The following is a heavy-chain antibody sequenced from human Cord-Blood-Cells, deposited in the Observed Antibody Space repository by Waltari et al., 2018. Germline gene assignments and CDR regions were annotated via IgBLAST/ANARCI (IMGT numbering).Heavy chain of an antibody. V-gene: IGHV3-30-3*01. CDR1: GFTFSSYA. J-gene: IGHJ3*02. Sequence: QVQLVESGGGVVQPGRSLRLSCAASGFTFSSYAIPWVRQAPGKGLEWVAVISYDGSNKYYADSVKGRFTISRDNSKNTLYLQMNSLRAEDTAVYYCAGYGGRTFDIWGQGTMVTVSS. CDR2: ISYDGSNK. CDR3: AGYGGRTFDI. D-gene: IGHD4-17*01.